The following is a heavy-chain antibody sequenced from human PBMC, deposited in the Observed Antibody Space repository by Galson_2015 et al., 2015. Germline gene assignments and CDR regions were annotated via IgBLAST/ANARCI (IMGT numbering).Heavy chain of an antibody. V-gene: IGHV3-30*07. CDR3: VRGGMRYSSSSPGYS. D-gene: IGHD6-6*01. CDR2: ISYDGYKR. Sequence: SLRLSCAASGFTLSSYTMYWVRQAPGKGLEWVALISYDGYKRYSADSVKGRFTISRDNSENSLFLQMNGLTTEDTALYYCVRGGMRYSSSSPGYSWGQGTLVTVSS. CDR1: GFTLSSYT. J-gene: IGHJ4*02.